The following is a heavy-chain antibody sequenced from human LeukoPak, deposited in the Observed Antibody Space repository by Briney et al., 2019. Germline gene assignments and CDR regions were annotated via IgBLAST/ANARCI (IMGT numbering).Heavy chain of an antibody. J-gene: IGHJ6*03. CDR3: ARDLGGCPFFMDV. CDR2: LDETGSP. D-gene: IGHD3-10*01. Sequence: SETLSLTCSVSGGSLRSDRHNWAWVRQSADKGLEHIGSLDETGSPYYNPPLKSRVTISVDTSNERFSLNLTSVTAADTAVYYCARDLGGCPFFMDVWGKGITVTVSS. V-gene: IGHV4-39*07. CDR1: GGSLRSDRHN.